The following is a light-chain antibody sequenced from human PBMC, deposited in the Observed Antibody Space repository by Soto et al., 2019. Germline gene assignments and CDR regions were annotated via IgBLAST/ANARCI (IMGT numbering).Light chain of an antibody. V-gene: IGKV3-20*01. Sequence: EIVLTQSPGTLSLSPGERATLSCRASQSVSSSYVAWYQQKPGQAPRLLIYASSTRATGIPDRFSGSGSGTDFTLSISRLEPEDFAVYYCHQYDSSPLTFGGGTKVEIK. CDR3: HQYDSSPLT. CDR1: QSVSSSY. CDR2: ASS. J-gene: IGKJ4*01.